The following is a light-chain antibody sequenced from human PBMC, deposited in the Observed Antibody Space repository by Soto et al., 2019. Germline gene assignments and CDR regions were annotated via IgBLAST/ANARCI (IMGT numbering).Light chain of an antibody. CDR3: CSYAPGSTWV. CDR1: NSDVGRYNL. V-gene: IGLV2-23*01. CDR2: EAN. J-gene: IGLJ3*02. Sequence: QSVLTQPASVSGSPGQSITISCTGTNSDVGRYNLVSWYQHHPGKAPKLVIYEANKRHSGISERFSVSKSGNTASLTISGLQAEDEGHYYCCSYAPGSTWVFGGGTQLTVL.